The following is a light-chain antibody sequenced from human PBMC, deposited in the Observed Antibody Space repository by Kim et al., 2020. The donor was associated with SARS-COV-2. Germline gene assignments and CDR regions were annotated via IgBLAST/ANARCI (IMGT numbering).Light chain of an antibody. CDR3: QEFISNSWT. J-gene: IGKJ1*01. CDR1: QSISIW. CDR2: DAS. V-gene: IGKV1-5*01. Sequence: DIQMTQSPSTLSASVGDRVTITCRASQSISIWLAWYQQKPGKAPNLLIYDASNLESGVPSRFSGSGSGTEFTLTISSLQPDDFASYYCQEFISNSWTFGQGTKVDIK.